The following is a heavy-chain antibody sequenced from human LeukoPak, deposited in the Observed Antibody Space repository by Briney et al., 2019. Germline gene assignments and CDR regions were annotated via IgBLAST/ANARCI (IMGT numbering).Heavy chain of an antibody. CDR2: IYYSGST. CDR1: GGSISSYY. CDR3: ARVWTIFDY. Sequence: SETLSLTYTVSGGSISSYYWSWIRQPPGKGLEWIGYIYYSGSTNYNPSLKSRVTISVDTSKNQFSLKLSSVTAADTAVYYCARVWTIFDYWGQGTLVTVSS. V-gene: IGHV4-59*01. J-gene: IGHJ4*02. D-gene: IGHD3/OR15-3a*01.